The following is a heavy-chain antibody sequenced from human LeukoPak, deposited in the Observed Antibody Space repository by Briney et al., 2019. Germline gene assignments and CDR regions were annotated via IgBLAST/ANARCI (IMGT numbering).Heavy chain of an antibody. Sequence: GASVKVSCKASGGTFSSYAVSWVRQAPGQGLEWMGRIIPILGIANYAQKFQGRVTITADKSTSTAYIELSSLRSEDTAVYYCARGDSLYSYGPDYWGQGTLVTVSS. V-gene: IGHV1-69*04. J-gene: IGHJ4*02. D-gene: IGHD5-18*01. CDR3: ARGDSLYSYGPDY. CDR2: IIPILGIA. CDR1: GGTFSSYA.